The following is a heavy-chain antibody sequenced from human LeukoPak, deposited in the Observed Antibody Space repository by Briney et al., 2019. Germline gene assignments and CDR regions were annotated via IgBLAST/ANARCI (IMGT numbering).Heavy chain of an antibody. J-gene: IGHJ4*02. CDR2: TYYRSKWYN. D-gene: IGHD3-22*01. Sequence: SQTLSLTFAISGDSVSINSAAWNWIRQSPSRGLEWLGRTYYRSKWYNDYAVSVKSRITINPDTSKNQFSLQLNSVTPEDTAVYYCASLYDSSGYFDYWGQGTLVTVSS. CDR3: ASLYDSSGYFDY. CDR1: GDSVSINSAA. V-gene: IGHV6-1*01.